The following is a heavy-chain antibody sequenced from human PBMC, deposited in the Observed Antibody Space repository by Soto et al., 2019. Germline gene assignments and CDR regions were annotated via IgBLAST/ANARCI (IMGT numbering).Heavy chain of an antibody. J-gene: IGHJ4*02. D-gene: IGHD5-18*01. CDR1: GFTFSSYA. V-gene: IGHV3-23*01. CDR3: AKDRVPGYSYGSYFDY. CDR2: ISGSGGST. Sequence: GGSLRLSCAASGFTFSSYAMSWVRQAPGKGLEWVSAISGSGGSTYYADSVKGRFTISRDNSKNTLYLQMNSLRAEDTAVYYCAKDRVPGYSYGSYFDYWGQGTLVTVSS.